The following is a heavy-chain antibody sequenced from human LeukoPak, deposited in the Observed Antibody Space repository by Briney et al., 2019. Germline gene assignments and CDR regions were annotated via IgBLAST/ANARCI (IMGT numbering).Heavy chain of an antibody. CDR3: TSIDSEKEGGFDY. V-gene: IGHV3-49*04. J-gene: IGHJ4*02. Sequence: GGSLRLSCTASGFTFGDYAMSWVRQAPGKGLEWVGFIRSKAYGGTTEYAASVKGRFTISTDDSKNIAYLQMNSLKTEDTAVYYCTSIDSEKEGGFDYWGQGTLVTVSS. D-gene: IGHD1-26*01. CDR1: GFTFGDYA. CDR2: IRSKAYGGTT.